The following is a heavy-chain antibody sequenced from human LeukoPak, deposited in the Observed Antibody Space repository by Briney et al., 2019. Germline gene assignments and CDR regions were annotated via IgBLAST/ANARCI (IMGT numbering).Heavy chain of an antibody. Sequence: GASVKVSCKASGYTFTSYGISWVRQAPGQGLEWMGWISAYSGNTNYAQKLQGRVTMTTDTSTSTAYMELRSLRSDDTAVYYCARSSSRITIFGVVIISEDYWGQGTLVTVSS. CDR1: GYTFTSYG. CDR2: ISAYSGNT. J-gene: IGHJ4*02. D-gene: IGHD3-3*01. V-gene: IGHV1-18*01. CDR3: ARSSSRITIFGVVIISEDY.